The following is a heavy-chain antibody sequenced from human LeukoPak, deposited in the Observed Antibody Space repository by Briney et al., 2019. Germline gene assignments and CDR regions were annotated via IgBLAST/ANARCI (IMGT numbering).Heavy chain of an antibody. CDR3: AKSGSRETVDY. CDR2: IRGSDSRT. CDR1: GFTFSSDA. V-gene: IGHV3-23*01. D-gene: IGHD6-25*01. Sequence: GGSLRLSCAASGFTFSSDAMSWVRQTPGKGLECVSTIRGSDSRTYYADSVKGRFTISRDNSTNTLYLQMNSLRAGDTAVCYCAKSGSRETVDYWGQGTLVTVSS. J-gene: IGHJ4*02.